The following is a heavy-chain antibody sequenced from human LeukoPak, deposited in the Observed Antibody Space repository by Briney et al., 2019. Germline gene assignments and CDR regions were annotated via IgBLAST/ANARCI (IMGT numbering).Heavy chain of an antibody. V-gene: IGHV4-34*01. J-gene: IGHJ6*02. Sequence: PSETLSLTCAVYGGSFRGYYWSWIRQPPGKGLEWIGEINHSGSTNYNPSLKSRVTISVDTSKNQFSLKLSSVTAADTAVYYCARVSRYSGSYPIYYYYYGMDVWGQGTTVTVSS. CDR3: ARVSRYSGSYPIYYYYYGMDV. D-gene: IGHD1-26*01. CDR1: GGSFRGYY. CDR2: INHSGST.